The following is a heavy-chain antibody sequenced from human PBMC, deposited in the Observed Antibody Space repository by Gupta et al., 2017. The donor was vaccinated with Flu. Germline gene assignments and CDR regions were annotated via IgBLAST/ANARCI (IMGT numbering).Heavy chain of an antibody. D-gene: IGHD5-12*01. CDR1: GGSISRGRYS. CDR2: IYTSGST. J-gene: IGHJ3*02. Sequence: QVQLQESGPGLVKPSQTLSLTCTVSGGSISRGRYSWSWIRQPAGKGLEWIGRIYTSGSTNYNPSLKSRVTISVDTSKNQFSLKLSSVTAADTAVYYCARISWLQTFDIWGQGTMVTVSS. V-gene: IGHV4-61*02. CDR3: ARISWLQTFDI.